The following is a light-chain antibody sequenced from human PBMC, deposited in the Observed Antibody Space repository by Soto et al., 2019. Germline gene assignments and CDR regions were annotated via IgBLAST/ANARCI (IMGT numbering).Light chain of an antibody. V-gene: IGKV3-20*01. Sequence: EIVLTQSPGTLSLSPGERATLSCRASQGVSSSYLAWYQQKPGKPPRLLIYGASSRATGITDMFSGSGSGTDFTLTITRLEPEDFAVYYCQHYRTSLGGGTKVEIK. CDR3: QHYRTS. CDR2: GAS. J-gene: IGKJ4*01. CDR1: QGVSSSY.